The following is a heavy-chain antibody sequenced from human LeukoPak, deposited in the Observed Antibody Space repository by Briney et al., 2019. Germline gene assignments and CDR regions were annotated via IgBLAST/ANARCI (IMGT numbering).Heavy chain of an antibody. CDR3: ARVVARWYSSSWYWFDP. D-gene: IGHD6-13*01. J-gene: IGHJ5*02. CDR1: GYTFTSYG. V-gene: IGHV1-18*01. Sequence: GASVKVSCKASGYTFTSYGISWVRRAPGQGLEWMGWISAYNGNTNYAQKLQGRVTMTTDTSTSTAYMELRSLRSDDTAVYYCARVVARWYSSSWYWFDPWGQGTLVTVSS. CDR2: ISAYNGNT.